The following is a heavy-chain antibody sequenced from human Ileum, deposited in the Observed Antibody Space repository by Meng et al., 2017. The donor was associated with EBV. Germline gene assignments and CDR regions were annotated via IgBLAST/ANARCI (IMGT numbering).Heavy chain of an antibody. CDR2: ISQSGST. CDR1: GGSITNNNW. J-gene: IGHJ4*02. V-gene: IGHV4-4*02. Sequence: QVQLPESGLRLLKPSGTLTLTCAVSGGSITNNNWSWVRQPPGQGLEWIGEISQSGSTYYNPSLKSRVTISGDKSKNNFSLRLSSVTAADTAVYYCAKRTGDRGDYFDYWGQGALVTVSS. D-gene: IGHD7-27*01. CDR3: AKRTGDRGDYFDY.